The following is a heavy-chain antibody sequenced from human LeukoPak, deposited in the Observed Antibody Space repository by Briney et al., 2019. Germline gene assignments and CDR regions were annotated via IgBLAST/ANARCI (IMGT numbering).Heavy chain of an antibody. Sequence: ASVKVSCKVSGYTLTELSMHWVRQAPGKGLEWMGGFDPEDGETIYAQKFQGRVTMTEDTSTDTAYMELSSLRSEDTAVYYCATDAGSSGWYRAEYFQHWGQGTLVTVSS. D-gene: IGHD6-19*01. CDR1: GYTLTELS. V-gene: IGHV1-24*01. CDR2: FDPEDGET. CDR3: ATDAGSSGWYRAEYFQH. J-gene: IGHJ1*01.